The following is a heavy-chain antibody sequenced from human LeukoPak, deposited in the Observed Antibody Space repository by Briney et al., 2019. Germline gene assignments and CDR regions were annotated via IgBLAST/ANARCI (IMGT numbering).Heavy chain of an antibody. J-gene: IGHJ4*02. Sequence: GTSLRLSCAASGFTFSIYDMHWVRQAPGKGLEWVAVISFDGGKKYYAGSVKGRFTISRDNSKNTLYLQMNSLRAEDTAVYYCAKAFRWTYSGYESFDYWGQGTLVTVSS. V-gene: IGHV3-30*18. CDR1: GFTFSIYD. CDR3: AKAFRWTYSGYESFDY. D-gene: IGHD5-12*01. CDR2: ISFDGGKK.